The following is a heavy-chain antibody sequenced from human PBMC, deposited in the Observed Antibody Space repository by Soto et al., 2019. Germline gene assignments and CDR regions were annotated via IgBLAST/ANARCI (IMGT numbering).Heavy chain of an antibody. D-gene: IGHD3-3*01. CDR1: GFTFRSHG. Sequence: QEQLVESGGGVVQPGMSLRLSCAGSGFTFRSHGMHWVRQSPGKGLEWLAVIWYDGSEQYYADSVKGRFTISRDNSKNMLYLQLNTLTVEDSAVYYCASWSNHKVVDPWGQGTMVTVS. V-gene: IGHV3-33*03. CDR3: ASWSNHKVVDP. J-gene: IGHJ5*02. CDR2: IWYDGSEQ.